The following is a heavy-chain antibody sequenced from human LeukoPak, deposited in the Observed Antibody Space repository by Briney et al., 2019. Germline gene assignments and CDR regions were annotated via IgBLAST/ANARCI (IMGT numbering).Heavy chain of an antibody. V-gene: IGHV4-34*01. CDR1: GGSFSGYY. Sequence: KPSETLSLTCAVYGGSFSGYYWSRIRQPPGKGLEWIGEINHSGSTNYNPSLKSRVTISVDTSKNQFSLKLSSVTAADTAVYYCARGGYCSSTSCYAHWFDPWGQGTLVTVSS. D-gene: IGHD2-2*01. CDR2: INHSGST. J-gene: IGHJ5*02. CDR3: ARGGYCSSTSCYAHWFDP.